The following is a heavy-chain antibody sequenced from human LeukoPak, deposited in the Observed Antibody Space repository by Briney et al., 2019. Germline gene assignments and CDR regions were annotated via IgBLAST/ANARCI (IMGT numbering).Heavy chain of an antibody. CDR3: AREGGYYDSSGYPNFDY. Sequence: GGSLRLSCAASGFTFSSYAMSWVRQAPGKGLEWVAVISYDGSNKYYADSVKGRFTISRDNSKNTLYLQMNSLRAEDTAVYYCAREGGYYDSSGYPNFDYWGQGTLVTVSS. CDR1: GFTFSSYA. V-gene: IGHV3-30-3*01. J-gene: IGHJ4*02. CDR2: ISYDGSNK. D-gene: IGHD3-22*01.